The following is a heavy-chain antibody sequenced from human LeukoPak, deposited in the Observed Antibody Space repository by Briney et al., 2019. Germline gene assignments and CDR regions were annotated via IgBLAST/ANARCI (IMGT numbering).Heavy chain of an antibody. V-gene: IGHV4-61*01. Sequence: PSETLSLTCTVSGGSISSGSYYWSWIRQPPGKGLEWIGYIYYSGSTNYNPSLKSRVTISVDTSKNQFSLKLSSVTAADTAVYYCARGAYGDYRVNDYWGQGTLVTVSS. J-gene: IGHJ4*02. CDR1: GGSISSGSYY. CDR3: ARGAYGDYRVNDY. CDR2: IYYSGST. D-gene: IGHD4-17*01.